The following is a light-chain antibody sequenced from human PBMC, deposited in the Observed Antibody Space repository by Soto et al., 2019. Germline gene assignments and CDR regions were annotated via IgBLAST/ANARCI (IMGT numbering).Light chain of an antibody. CDR3: QQYYSYPRT. V-gene: IGKV1-27*01. J-gene: IGKJ3*01. Sequence: DIQMTQSPSSLSASIGDRVTITCGASQGISNYLAWYQKKPGKSPRLLIYAASTLQSGVPSRFSGSGYGTDFTITISSMKNEDVDTFYCQQYYSYPRTFGPGTKVDIK. CDR2: AAS. CDR1: QGISNY.